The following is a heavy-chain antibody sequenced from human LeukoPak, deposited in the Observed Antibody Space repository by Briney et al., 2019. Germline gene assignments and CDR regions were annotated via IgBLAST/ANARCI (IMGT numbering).Heavy chain of an antibody. CDR1: GYTLTELS. D-gene: IGHD2-2*01. CDR3: GTDPLYCNSTKCYPPFGY. J-gene: IGHJ4*01. V-gene: IGHV1-24*01. CDR2: FDPEDGET. Sequence: ASAKVSCKVSGYTLTELSMHWVRQAPGKGLEWMGGFDPEDGETIYAQKFQGRVTMTEDTSTDTAYMELSSLRSEDTAVYYCGTDPLYCNSTKCYPPFGYWGQGTLGTVSS.